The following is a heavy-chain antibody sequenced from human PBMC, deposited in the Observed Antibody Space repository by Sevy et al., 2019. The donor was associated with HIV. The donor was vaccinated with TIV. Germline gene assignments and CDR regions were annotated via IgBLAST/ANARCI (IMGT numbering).Heavy chain of an antibody. CDR1: GGSISSGFDY. J-gene: IGHJ4*02. V-gene: IGHV4-61*02. CDR3: ARGDSNGYFSPYFDF. CDR2: FYTNGGT. D-gene: IGHD3-22*01. Sequence: SETLSLTCTVSGGSISSGFDYWNWIRQPAGKKLEWIGRFYTNGGTDYTPSLEGRVTISVDTSKNQFSLKLRSVTAADTAVYYCARGDSNGYFSPYFDFWGQGTLVTVSS.